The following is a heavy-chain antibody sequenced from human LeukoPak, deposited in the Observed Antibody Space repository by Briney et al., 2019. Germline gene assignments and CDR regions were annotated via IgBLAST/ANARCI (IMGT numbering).Heavy chain of an antibody. CDR3: ARHSVRRYTYYYDSSGYYSQRPFDY. J-gene: IGHJ4*02. CDR2: INHSGST. Sequence: PSETLSLTCAVYGGSFSGYYWSWIRQPPGKGLEWIGEINHSGSTNYSPSLKSRVTISVDTSKNQFSLKLSSVTAADTAVYYCARHSVRRYTYYYDSSGYYSQRPFDYWGQGTLVTVSS. CDR1: GGSFSGYY. V-gene: IGHV4-34*01. D-gene: IGHD3-22*01.